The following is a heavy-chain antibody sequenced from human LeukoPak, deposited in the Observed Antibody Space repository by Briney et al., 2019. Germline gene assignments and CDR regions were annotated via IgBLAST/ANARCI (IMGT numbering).Heavy chain of an antibody. Sequence: GGSLRLSCAASGFTFSSYGMHWVRQAPGKGLEWVAVISYDGSNKYYADSVKGRFTISRDSSKNTLYLQMNSLRAEDTAVYYCAKAHYDFWSGYQMAYYFYYMDVWGKGTTVTVSS. D-gene: IGHD3-3*01. CDR1: GFTFSSYG. CDR3: AKAHYDFWSGYQMAYYFYYMDV. V-gene: IGHV3-30*18. J-gene: IGHJ6*03. CDR2: ISYDGSNK.